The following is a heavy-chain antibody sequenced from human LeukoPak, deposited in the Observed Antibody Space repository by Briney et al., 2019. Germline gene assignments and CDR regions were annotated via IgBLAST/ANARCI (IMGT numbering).Heavy chain of an antibody. D-gene: IGHD3-3*01. V-gene: IGHV4-59*12. CDR2: IYHSGST. Sequence: SETLSLTCTVSGGSISSYYWSWIRQPPGKGLEWIGYIYHSGSTYYNPSLKSRVTISVDRSKNQFSLKLSSVTAADTAVYYCARASLKSGYYNWFDPWGQGTLVTVSS. CDR1: GGSISSYY. J-gene: IGHJ5*02. CDR3: ARASLKSGYYNWFDP.